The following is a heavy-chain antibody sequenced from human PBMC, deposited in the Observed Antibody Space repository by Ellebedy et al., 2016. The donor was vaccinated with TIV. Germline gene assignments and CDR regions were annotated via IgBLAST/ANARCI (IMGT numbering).Heavy chain of an antibody. D-gene: IGHD2-15*01. CDR2: VNPSGCSP. J-gene: IGHJ6*02. V-gene: IGHV1-46*01. CDR1: GYTFTTYY. CDR3: ATPRSGGSCQSVAGCYYYYGIDV. Sequence: AASVKVSCKASGYTFTTYYIHWMRQAPGQGLEWMGIVNPSGCSPSYAQKFQGRVTMTADTSTNKAHMELGRLRSEDTAVYYCATPRSGGSCQSVAGCYYYYGIDVWGQGTTVTVSS.